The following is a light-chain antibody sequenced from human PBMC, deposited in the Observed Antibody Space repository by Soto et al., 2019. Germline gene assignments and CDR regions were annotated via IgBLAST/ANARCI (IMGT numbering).Light chain of an antibody. Sequence: QLVLTQPPSASASLGASVTLTCTLSSGYSNYKVDWYQQRPGKGPRFVMRVGTGGIVGSKGDGIPDRFSVLGSGLNRCLTIKNIQEEDESDYHCGADHGSGSNFDVVFGGGTKLTVL. CDR3: GADHGSGSNFDVV. CDR1: SGYSNYK. V-gene: IGLV9-49*01. CDR2: VGTGGIVG. J-gene: IGLJ2*01.